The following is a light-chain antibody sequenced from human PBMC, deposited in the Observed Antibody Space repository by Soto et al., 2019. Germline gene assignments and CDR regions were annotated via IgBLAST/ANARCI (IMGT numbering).Light chain of an antibody. CDR2: GAS. V-gene: IGKV3-15*01. Sequence: EIVMTQSPATLSVSPGERATLSCRASQSVSSNLAWYQQKPGQAPRLLIYGASTRATGIPARLSGSGSGTEFTLTISSLQSEDFAVYYCQQYNNPTTFGQGTKVDIK. J-gene: IGKJ1*01. CDR1: QSVSSN. CDR3: QQYNNPTT.